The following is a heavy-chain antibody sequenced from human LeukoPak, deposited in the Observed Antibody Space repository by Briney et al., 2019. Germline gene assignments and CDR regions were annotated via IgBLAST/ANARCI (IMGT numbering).Heavy chain of an antibody. D-gene: IGHD3-22*01. CDR3: SQGGDSSGYYPL. Sequence: PSQTLSLTCTVSGGSISSGGYYWSWIRQHPGKGLEWIGYIYYSGSTYYNPSLKSRVTISVDTSKNQFSLKLSSVTAADTAVYYCSQGGDSSGYYPLWGQGTLVTVSS. J-gene: IGHJ4*02. CDR2: IYYSGST. V-gene: IGHV4-31*03. CDR1: GGSISSGGYY.